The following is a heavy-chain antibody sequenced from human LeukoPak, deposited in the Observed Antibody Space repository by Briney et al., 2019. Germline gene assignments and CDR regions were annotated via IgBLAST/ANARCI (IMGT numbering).Heavy chain of an antibody. CDR1: GFTFSSYA. Sequence: PGGSLRLSCAASGFTFSSYAMHWVRQAPGKGLEWVAVISYDGSNKYYADSVKGRFTISRDNSKNTLYLQMNSLRAEDTAVYYCARAFLPTPGIAAALDYWGQGTLVTVSS. CDR3: ARAFLPTPGIAAALDY. J-gene: IGHJ4*02. CDR2: ISYDGSNK. D-gene: IGHD6-13*01. V-gene: IGHV3-30-3*01.